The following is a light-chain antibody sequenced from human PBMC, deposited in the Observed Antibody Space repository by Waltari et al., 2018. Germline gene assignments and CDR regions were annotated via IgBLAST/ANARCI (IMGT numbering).Light chain of an antibody. J-gene: IGLJ3*02. V-gene: IGLV2-11*01. CDR1: SNDVGSYNY. CDR3: CSYAGRYSHVV. CDR2: AVS. Sequence: QSALTQPRSVSGSPGQSVTISCTGTSNDVGSYNYVSWYQQHPGKAPKLMIYAVSERPSGFPDRFSGSKSGNTASLTISGLLPEDEADYFCCSYAGRYSHVVFGGGTKLTVL.